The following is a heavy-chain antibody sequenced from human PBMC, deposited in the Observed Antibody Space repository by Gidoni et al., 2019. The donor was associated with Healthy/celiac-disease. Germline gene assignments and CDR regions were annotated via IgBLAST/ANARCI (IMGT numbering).Heavy chain of an antibody. D-gene: IGHD3-10*01. CDR2: IYYSGST. J-gene: IGHJ4*02. CDR3: ARDRSPYGSGSYFGY. Sequence: QVHLQDSGRGLQEPSQTLCLPCTVSSVSISIGGYCWSWIPQHPGKGLEWIWYIYYSGSTYYNPSLKSRVTISVYTYKTQFSLKLSAGTSADTAVYYCARDRSPYGSGSYFGYWGQGTLVTVSS. CDR1: SVSISIGGYC. V-gene: IGHV4-31*03.